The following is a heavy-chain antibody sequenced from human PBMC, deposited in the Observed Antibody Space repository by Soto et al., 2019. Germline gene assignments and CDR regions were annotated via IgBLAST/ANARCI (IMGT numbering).Heavy chain of an antibody. CDR2: ISSDGTIT. CDR3: AREVVTTKWYFDT. V-gene: IGHV3-30*04. D-gene: IGHD1-1*01. CDR1: GFTFRTHS. J-gene: IGHJ4*02. Sequence: QVQLMESGGSVVRPGGSLRLSYATSGFTFRTHSMHWFRQTPDKGLEWVAVISSDGTITFYADSVRGRFTISRDNSKNTLYLQMNSLRGEDAAVYFCAREVVTTKWYFDTWGQGIVVTVSA.